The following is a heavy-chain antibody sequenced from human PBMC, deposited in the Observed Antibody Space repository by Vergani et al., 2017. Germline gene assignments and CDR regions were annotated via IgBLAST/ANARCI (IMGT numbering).Heavy chain of an antibody. J-gene: IGHJ3*02. D-gene: IGHD2-21*02. CDR2: ISAYNGNT. Sequence: QVQLVQSGSELKKPGASVKVSCKASGYTFTSYGISWVRQAPGQGLEWMGWISAYNGNTNYAQKLQGRVTMTTDTSTSTAYMELRSLRSDDTAVYYCARGFLAYCGGDCPDAFGIWGQGTMVTVSS. CDR3: ARGFLAYCGGDCPDAFGI. CDR1: GYTFTSYG. V-gene: IGHV1-18*01.